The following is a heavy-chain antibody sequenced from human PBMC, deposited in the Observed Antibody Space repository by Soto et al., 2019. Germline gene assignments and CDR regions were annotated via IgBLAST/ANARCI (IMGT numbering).Heavy chain of an antibody. CDR3: ASQGGSGSYYYYYGMDV. J-gene: IGHJ6*02. CDR2: ISAYNGNT. D-gene: IGHD3-10*01. V-gene: IGHV1-18*04. Sequence: VASVKVSCTASGSTFTSYGISWVRQATGQGLEWMGWISAYNGNTNYAQQRQGRVTMTTDTSTSTAYMGLRSLRSDDTAVYYCASQGGSGSYYYYYGMDVWGQGTTVTVSS. CDR1: GSTFTSYG.